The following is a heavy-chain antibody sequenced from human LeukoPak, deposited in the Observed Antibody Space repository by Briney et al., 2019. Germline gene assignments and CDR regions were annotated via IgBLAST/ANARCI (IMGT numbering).Heavy chain of an antibody. CDR3: ARDPSVDFWSGYPDYYGMDV. V-gene: IGHV4-61*01. Sequence: SETLSLTCTVSGGSVSSGSYYWSWIRQPPGKGLEWIGYIYYSGSTNYNPSLKSRVTISVDTSKNQFSLKLSSVTAADTAVYYCARDPSVDFWSGYPDYYGMDVWGQGTTVTVSS. D-gene: IGHD3-3*01. CDR2: IYYSGST. CDR1: GGSVSSGSYY. J-gene: IGHJ6*02.